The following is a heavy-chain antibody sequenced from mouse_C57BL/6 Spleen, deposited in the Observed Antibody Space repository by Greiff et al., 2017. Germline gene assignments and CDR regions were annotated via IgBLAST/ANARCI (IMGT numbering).Heavy chain of an antibody. Sequence: VQLQQSGAELVRPGASVKLSCTASGFNIKDDYMHWVKQRPEQGLEWIGWIDPENGDTEYASKFQGKATITADTSSNTAYLQLSSLTSEDTAVYDGTRGGGSSYGFAYWGQGTLVTVSA. V-gene: IGHV14-4*01. CDR1: GFNIKDDY. CDR2: IDPENGDT. CDR3: TRGGGSSYGFAY. D-gene: IGHD1-1*01. J-gene: IGHJ3*01.